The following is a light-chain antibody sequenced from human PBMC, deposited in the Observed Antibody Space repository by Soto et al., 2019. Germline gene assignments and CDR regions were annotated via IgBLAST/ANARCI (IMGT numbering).Light chain of an antibody. CDR1: QSVSSSY. CDR3: QQSYSTS. J-gene: IGKJ3*01. V-gene: IGKV3-20*01. CDR2: GAS. Sequence: EIVLTQSPGTLSLSPGEGATLSCRASQSVSSSYIAWYQQRPGQTPSLLIYGASTRATGIPDRFSGSGSGTHFTLTISRLQPEDFATYYCQQSYSTSFGPGTKVDIK.